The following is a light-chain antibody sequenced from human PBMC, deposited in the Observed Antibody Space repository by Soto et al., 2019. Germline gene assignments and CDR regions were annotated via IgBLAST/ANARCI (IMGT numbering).Light chain of an antibody. Sequence: EIVLTQSPGTLSLSPGERATLSCRASQRVSSSYLAWYQQKPGQAPRLLIYGASSRAAGIPDRFSGSGFGTYFTLHICRLVPEDFVVYSCQQYGTLGVTFGPGTKVDIK. CDR3: QQYGTLGVT. J-gene: IGKJ3*01. V-gene: IGKV3-20*01. CDR1: QRVSSSY. CDR2: GAS.